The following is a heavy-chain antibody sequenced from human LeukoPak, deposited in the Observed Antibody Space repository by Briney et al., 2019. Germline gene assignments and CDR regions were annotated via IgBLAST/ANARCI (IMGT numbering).Heavy chain of an antibody. CDR2: INTDGSGT. D-gene: IGHD6-13*01. Sequence: PGGSLRLSCAASGFTFSSYWMHWVRQAPGKGLVWVSRINTDGSGTSYADSVKGRFTISRDNAKNTLHLQMNSLRAEDTAVYYCARGGQLVSVNYYYYDMDVWGKGTTVTVSS. CDR3: ARGGQLVSVNYYYYDMDV. CDR1: GFTFSSYW. J-gene: IGHJ6*03. V-gene: IGHV3-74*01.